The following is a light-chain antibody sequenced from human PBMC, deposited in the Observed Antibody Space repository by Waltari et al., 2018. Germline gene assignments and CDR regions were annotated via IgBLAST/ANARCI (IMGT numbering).Light chain of an antibody. CDR2: HTN. V-gene: IGLV1-40*01. Sequence: QSVLTQPPSVSGAPGQRVTISCTGSSSNIGAGNDVHWYQQIPCTAPKLPIYHTNTPPSGLPYRFSVSKSVTSASLAITVLQAEDEADYYCQSYDGSLGGAVFGGGTQLTVL. J-gene: IGLJ7*01. CDR1: SSNIGAGND. CDR3: QSYDGSLGGAV.